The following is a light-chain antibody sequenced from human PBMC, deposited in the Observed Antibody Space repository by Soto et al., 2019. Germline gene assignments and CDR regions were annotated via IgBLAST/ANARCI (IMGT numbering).Light chain of an antibody. CDR2: DAS. J-gene: IGKJ4*01. Sequence: EIALTQSPATLSLSPWEIATLSCRASQSVSRYLAWYQQKPGQAPRLLIYDASNRATGIPARLSGSGSGTDFTLTISSLEPEDFAVYYCQQRGNWPSFGGGTKVDIK. CDR1: QSVSRY. CDR3: QQRGNWPS. V-gene: IGKV3-11*01.